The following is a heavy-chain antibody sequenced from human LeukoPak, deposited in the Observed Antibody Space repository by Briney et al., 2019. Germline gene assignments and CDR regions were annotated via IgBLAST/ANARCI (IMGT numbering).Heavy chain of an antibody. CDR1: GFTFGSSP. J-gene: IGHJ4*02. D-gene: IGHD6-13*01. CDR2: FSRNGHDT. V-gene: IGHV3-23*01. Sequence: GGSLRLSCTASGFTFGSSPMSWVRQAPGKGPEWVTTFSRNGHDTYYADSVKGRFTIFRDNSKSTLYLQMNSLCAEDTAVYYCAKGSLGSWYFFDSWGQGILVTVSS. CDR3: AKGSLGSWYFFDS.